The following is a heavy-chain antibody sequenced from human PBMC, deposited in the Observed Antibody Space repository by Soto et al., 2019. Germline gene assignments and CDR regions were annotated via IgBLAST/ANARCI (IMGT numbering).Heavy chain of an antibody. V-gene: IGHV3-21*01. D-gene: IGHD3-22*01. CDR2: VTSSPSSM. Sequence: LRLSCAASGFTFSGFSMNWVRQAPGKGLEWVSSVTSSPSSMFYADSVKGRFTISRDDAKDSLFLQMNSLRADDTAVYYCAREADFASSGYVLDYWGLGTLVTVSS. CDR3: AREADFASSGYVLDY. J-gene: IGHJ4*02. CDR1: GFTFSGFS.